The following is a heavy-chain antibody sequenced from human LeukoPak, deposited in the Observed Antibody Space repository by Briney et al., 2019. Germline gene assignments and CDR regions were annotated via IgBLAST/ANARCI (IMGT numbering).Heavy chain of an antibody. CDR2: IYYTGST. CDR3: ASGGHMSHDAFDI. CDR1: GGSVSDYY. D-gene: IGHD3-16*01. Sequence: SETLSLTCTISGGSVSDYYWSWIRQSPGKGLEWIGYIYYTGSTTYNPSLKSRVTMSADTSKNQFSLKLSSVTAADTAVYYCASGGHMSHDAFDIWGQGTMVTVSS. V-gene: IGHV4-59*02. J-gene: IGHJ3*02.